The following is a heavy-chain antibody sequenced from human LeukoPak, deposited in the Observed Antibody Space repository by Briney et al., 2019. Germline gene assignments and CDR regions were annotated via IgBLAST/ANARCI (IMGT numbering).Heavy chain of an antibody. CDR1: GYSFTSYW. Sequence: PGESLKISCKGSGYSFTSYWIGWVRQMPGKGLEWMGIIYPGGSDTRYSPSFQGQVTISADKSISTAYLQWSSLKASDTAMYYCARRRGYSYGYLGGIAFDIWGQGTMVTVSS. V-gene: IGHV5-51*01. D-gene: IGHD5-18*01. CDR3: ARRRGYSYGYLGGIAFDI. CDR2: IYPGGSDT. J-gene: IGHJ3*02.